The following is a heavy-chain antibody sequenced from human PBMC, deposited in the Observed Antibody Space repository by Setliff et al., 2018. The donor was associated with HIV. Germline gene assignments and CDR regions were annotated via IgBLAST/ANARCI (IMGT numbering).Heavy chain of an antibody. J-gene: IGHJ5*02. Sequence: SETLSLTCTVSGDSISSGGYYWSWIRQQPGKGLEWIGYIYYSGTTYYNPSLQSRLTISVDTSKNQFSLKLSSMTAADTAVCYCARGTRSSLNWFDPWGPGTLVTVSS. D-gene: IGHD2-2*01. CDR2: IYYSGTT. V-gene: IGHV4-31*03. CDR3: ARGTRSSLNWFDP. CDR1: GDSISSGGYY.